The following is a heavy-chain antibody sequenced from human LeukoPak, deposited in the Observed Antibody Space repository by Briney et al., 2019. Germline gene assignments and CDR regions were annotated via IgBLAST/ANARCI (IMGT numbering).Heavy chain of an antibody. V-gene: IGHV4-59*01. CDR3: ARVGDSSGYSVLDS. J-gene: IGHJ4*02. Sequence: SETLSLTCTVSGGSISGYYWSWIRRPPGKGLEWIGHIHYSGSADYNASLKSRATMFVDTSKNEFSLTLRSVTAADTAVYYCARVGDSSGYSVLDSWGQGTLVTVSS. D-gene: IGHD3-22*01. CDR1: GGSISGYY. CDR2: IHYSGSA.